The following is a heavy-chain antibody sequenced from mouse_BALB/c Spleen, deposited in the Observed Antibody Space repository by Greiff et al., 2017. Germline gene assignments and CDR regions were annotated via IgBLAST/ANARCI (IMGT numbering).Heavy chain of an antibody. CDR2: IDPANGNT. CDR1: GFNINDSY. Sequence: EVQLQQSGAELVKPGASVKLSCTASGFNINDSYMHWVKQRPEQGLEWIGRIDPANGNTKYDPKFQGKSTITADTSSNTAYLQLSSLTSEDTAVYYWARGRTYYGNDYAMDLWCQGTSVTVST. CDR3: ARGRTYYGNDYAMDL. V-gene: IGHV14-3*02. J-gene: IGHJ4*01. D-gene: IGHD2-10*01.